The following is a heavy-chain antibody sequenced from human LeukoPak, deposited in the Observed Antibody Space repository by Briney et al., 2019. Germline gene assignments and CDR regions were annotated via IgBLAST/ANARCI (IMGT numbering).Heavy chain of an antibody. CDR3: ARVTGGYRYYYFDY. CDR2: IYYSGST. J-gene: IGHJ4*02. Sequence: SETLSLTCAVYGGSFSGYYWSWIRQPPGKGLEWIGYIYYSGSTNYNPSLKSRVTISVDTSKNQFSLKLSSVTAADTAVYYCARVTGGYRYYYFDYWGQGTLVTVSS. D-gene: IGHD3-22*01. V-gene: IGHV4-59*01. CDR1: GGSFSGYY.